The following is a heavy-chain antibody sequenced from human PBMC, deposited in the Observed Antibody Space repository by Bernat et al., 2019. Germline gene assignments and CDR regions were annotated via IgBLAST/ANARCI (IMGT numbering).Heavy chain of an antibody. J-gene: IGHJ6*02. V-gene: IGHV3-21*01. D-gene: IGHD1-26*01. CDR2: ISSSSSYI. CDR1: GFTFSSYS. Sequence: EVQLVVSGGGLVKPGGSLRLSCAASGFTFSSYSMNWVRQAPGKGLEWVSSISSSSSYIYYADSVKGRFTISRDNAKNSLYLQMNSLRAEDTAVYYCARDESGSYYYYYGMDVWGQGTTVTVSS. CDR3: ARDESGSYYYYYGMDV.